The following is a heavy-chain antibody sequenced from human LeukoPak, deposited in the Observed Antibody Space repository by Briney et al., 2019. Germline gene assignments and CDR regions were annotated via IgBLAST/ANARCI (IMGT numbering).Heavy chain of an antibody. Sequence: PSQTLSLTCTVSGGSISSGGYSWRWIRQHPGKGLEWIGYIYYSGSTYYNPSLKSRVTISVDTSKNQFSLKLSSVTAADTAVYYCARDQRLRFLEWLGFDPWGQGTLVSVSS. D-gene: IGHD3-3*01. CDR1: GGSISSGGYS. CDR3: ARDQRLRFLEWLGFDP. J-gene: IGHJ5*02. CDR2: IYYSGST. V-gene: IGHV4-31*03.